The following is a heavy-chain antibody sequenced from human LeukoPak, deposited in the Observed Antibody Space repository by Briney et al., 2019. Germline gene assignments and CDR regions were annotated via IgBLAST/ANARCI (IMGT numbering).Heavy chain of an antibody. D-gene: IGHD5-24*01. V-gene: IGHV4-39*01. Sequence: SETLSLTCTVSGGSIINSNYYWGWVRQPPGKGLEWIGTVYYSGNTYYTPSLKSRVTISVDTSKNQFSLRLRSATAADTAVYFCMRHEEEDGYNAKPFDFWGQGTQVTVSS. CDR2: VYYSGNT. J-gene: IGHJ4*02. CDR3: MRHEEEDGYNAKPFDF. CDR1: GGSIINSNYY.